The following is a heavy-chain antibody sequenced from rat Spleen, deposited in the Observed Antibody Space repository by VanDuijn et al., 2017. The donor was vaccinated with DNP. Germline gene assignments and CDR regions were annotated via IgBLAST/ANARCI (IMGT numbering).Heavy chain of an antibody. CDR2: VWIGGST. CDR1: GFSLTNYG. J-gene: IGHJ2*01. V-gene: IGHV2-4*01. D-gene: IGHD1-11*01. Sequence: QVQLMESGPGLVQPSQTLSLTCTVSGFSLTNYGVSWVRQPPGKGLEWMGVVWIGGSTDHNSALKSRLTISRDTSKSQVFLKVNSLQIEDTGTYYCATNYGGYSAPDYWGQGVMVTVSS. CDR3: ATNYGGYSAPDY.